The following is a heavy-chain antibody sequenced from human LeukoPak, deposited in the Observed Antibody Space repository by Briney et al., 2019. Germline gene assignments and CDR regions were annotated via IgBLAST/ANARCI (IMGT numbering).Heavy chain of an antibody. V-gene: IGHV3-30*04. CDR2: ISYDGSNK. J-gene: IGHJ4*02. Sequence: GGSLRLSCAASGFTFSSYAMHWVRQAPGKGLEWVAVISYDGSNKYYADSVKGRFTISRDNSKNTLYLQMSSLRAEDTAVYYCARDGEMATISNYFDYWGQGTLVTVSS. CDR3: ARDGEMATISNYFDY. CDR1: GFTFSSYA. D-gene: IGHD5-24*01.